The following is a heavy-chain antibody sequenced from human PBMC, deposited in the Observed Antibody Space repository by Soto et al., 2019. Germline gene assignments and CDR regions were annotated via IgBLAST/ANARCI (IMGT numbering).Heavy chain of an antibody. V-gene: IGHV3-74*01. CDR3: ARVLVGVYGKFDP. D-gene: IGHD1-26*01. Sequence: EVQLVESGGGLVQPGGSLRLSCAPSGFALSSYWMHWVRQVPGKGLVWVSRINPDGSRVDYADSVRGRFTISRDDAKNTLFLQMNSLRAEDTAVYYCARVLVGVYGKFDPWGQGTLVTVSS. J-gene: IGHJ5*02. CDR1: GFALSSYW. CDR2: INPDGSRV.